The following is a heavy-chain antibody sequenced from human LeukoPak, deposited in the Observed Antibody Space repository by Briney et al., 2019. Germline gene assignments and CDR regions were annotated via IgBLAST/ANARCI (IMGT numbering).Heavy chain of an antibody. CDR3: AKPTYGSGRTNWFDH. D-gene: IGHD3-10*01. CDR1: GFTFSSYG. J-gene: IGHJ5*02. CDR2: IRYDGSNK. Sequence: PGGSLRLSCAASGFTFSSYGMHWVRQAPGKGLEWVAFIRYDGSNKYYADSVKGRFTISRDNSKNTLYLQMNSLRAEDTAVYYCAKPTYGSGRTNWFDHWGQGTLVTVSS. V-gene: IGHV3-30*02.